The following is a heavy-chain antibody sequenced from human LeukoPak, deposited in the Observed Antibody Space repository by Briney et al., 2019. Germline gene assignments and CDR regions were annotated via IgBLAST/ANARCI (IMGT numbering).Heavy chain of an antibody. CDR3: ARGPFYGGNSLGAFDI. J-gene: IGHJ3*02. D-gene: IGHD4-23*01. CDR2: ISGSGGST. CDR1: GFTFSSYA. V-gene: IGHV3-23*01. Sequence: GGSLRLSCAASGFTFSSYAMSWVRQAPGKGLEWVSAISGSGGSTYYADSVKGRFTISRDNSKKSLYLQMNSLRAEDTAVYYCARGPFYGGNSLGAFDIWGQGRMVTVS.